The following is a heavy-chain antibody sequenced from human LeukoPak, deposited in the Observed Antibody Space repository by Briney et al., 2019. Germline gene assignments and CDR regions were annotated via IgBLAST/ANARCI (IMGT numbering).Heavy chain of an antibody. CDR1: GGSISSGSYY. Sequence: TSETLSLTCTVSGGSISSGSYYWSWIRQPAGKGLEWIGRIYTSGSTNYNPSPKSRVTISVDTSKNQFSLKLSSVTAADTAVYYCARDRHYDTPNWFDPWGQGTLVTVSS. D-gene: IGHD3-22*01. CDR2: IYTSGST. J-gene: IGHJ5*02. V-gene: IGHV4-61*02. CDR3: ARDRHYDTPNWFDP.